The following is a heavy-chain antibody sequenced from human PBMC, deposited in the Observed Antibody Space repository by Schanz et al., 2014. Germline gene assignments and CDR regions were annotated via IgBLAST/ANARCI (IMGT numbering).Heavy chain of an antibody. Sequence: EVQLLESGGGLVQPGGSLRLSCVASGFTFSSYAMSWVRQAPGKGLEWVSGISDNGISTYYADSVKGRFSISRENSKSILYLQMNSLRAEDTAVYYCARDRVGASSYFDYWGQGTLVTVSS. CDR2: ISDNGIST. J-gene: IGHJ4*02. CDR3: ARDRVGASSYFDY. V-gene: IGHV3-23*01. D-gene: IGHD1-26*01. CDR1: GFTFSSYA.